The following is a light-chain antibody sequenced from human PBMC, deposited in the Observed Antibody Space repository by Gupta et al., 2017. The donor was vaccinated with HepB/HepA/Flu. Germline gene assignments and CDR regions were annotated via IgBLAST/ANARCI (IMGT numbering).Light chain of an antibody. J-gene: IGLJ3*02. V-gene: IGLV1-44*01. CDR2: SNN. CDR1: SSNIGSNP. CDR3: AAWDDSLNGWV. Sequence: QSVLTQPPSASGTPGQRVTLSCSGSSSNIGSNPVNWYQQLPGTAPKLLIYSNNQRPSGVPDRFSGSKSGTSASLAISGLQSEDEGDYYCAAWDDSLNGWVFGGGTKLTVL.